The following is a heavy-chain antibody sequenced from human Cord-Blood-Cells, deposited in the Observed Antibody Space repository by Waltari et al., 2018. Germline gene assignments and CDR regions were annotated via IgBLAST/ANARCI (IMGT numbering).Heavy chain of an antibody. CDR1: GGSISSSSYY. V-gene: IGHV4-39*01. CDR3: ARARLEDSSGYYPGPFDY. CDR2: IYYSGST. D-gene: IGHD3-22*01. Sequence: QLQLQESGPGLVKPSETLSLTCTVSGGSISSSSYYWGWIRQPPGKGLEWIGSIYYSGSTYYNPSLKSRVTISVDTSKNQFSLKLSSVTAADTAVYYCARARLEDSSGYYPGPFDYWGQGTLVTVSS. J-gene: IGHJ4*02.